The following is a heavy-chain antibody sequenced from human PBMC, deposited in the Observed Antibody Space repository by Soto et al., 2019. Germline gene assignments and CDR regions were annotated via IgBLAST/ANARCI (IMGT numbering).Heavy chain of an antibody. J-gene: IGHJ6*02. CDR3: ARNPLGNGHLWFGELLGYYYYGMDV. CDR1: GFTFSSYW. CDR2: INSDGSST. D-gene: IGHD3-10*01. Sequence: GGSLRLSCAASGFTFSSYWMHWVRQAPGKGLVWVSRINSDGSSTSYADSVKGRFTISRDNAKNTLYLQMNSLRAEDTAVYFWARNPLGNGHLWFGELLGYYYYGMDVWGQGTTVTVSS. V-gene: IGHV3-74*01.